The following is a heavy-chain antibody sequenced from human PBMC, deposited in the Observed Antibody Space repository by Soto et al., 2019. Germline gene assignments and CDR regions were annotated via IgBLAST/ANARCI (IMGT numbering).Heavy chain of an antibody. V-gene: IGHV4-59*01. CDR3: AKSSVLLWFGDGGYYGMDV. Sequence: QVQLQESGPGLVKPSETLSLTCTVSGGSISSYYWSWIRQPPGKGLEWIGYIYYSGSTNYNPSLKGRVNMSVDTSKNQCSLKLSSVAAADTAVYYCAKSSVLLWFGDGGYYGMDVWGQGTTVTVSS. CDR2: IYYSGST. D-gene: IGHD3-10*01. J-gene: IGHJ6*02. CDR1: GGSISSYY.